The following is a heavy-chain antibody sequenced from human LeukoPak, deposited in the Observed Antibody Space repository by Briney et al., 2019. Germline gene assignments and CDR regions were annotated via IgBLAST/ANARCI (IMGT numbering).Heavy chain of an antibody. J-gene: IGHJ5*02. CDR3: ARMVRGVSDWFDP. V-gene: IGHV3-53*01. CDR2: IYSGGST. Sequence: AGGSLRLSCAASGFTVSSNYMSWVRQAPGKGLEWVSVIYSGGSTYYADSVKGRFTISRDNSKNTVYLQMNSLRAEDTAVYYCARMVRGVSDWFDPWGQGTLVTVSS. CDR1: GFTVSSNY. D-gene: IGHD3-10*01.